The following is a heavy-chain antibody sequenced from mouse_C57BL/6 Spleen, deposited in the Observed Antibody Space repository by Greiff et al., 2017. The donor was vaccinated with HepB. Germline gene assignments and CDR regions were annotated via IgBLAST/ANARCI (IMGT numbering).Heavy chain of an antibody. J-gene: IGHJ1*03. D-gene: IGHD1-1*01. CDR1: GYSFTGYY. CDR3: ARGPADYGSTWYFDV. CDR2: INPSTGGT. V-gene: IGHV1-42*01. Sequence: EVQLQESGPELVKPGASVKISCKASGYSFTGYYMNWVKQSPEKSLEWIGEINPSTGGTTYNQKFKAKATLTVDKSSSTAYMQLKSLTSEDSAVYYCARGPADYGSTWYFDVWGTGTTVTVSS.